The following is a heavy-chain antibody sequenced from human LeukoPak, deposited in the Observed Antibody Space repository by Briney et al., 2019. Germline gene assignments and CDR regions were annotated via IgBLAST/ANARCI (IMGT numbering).Heavy chain of an antibody. CDR1: GVSFSGDADS. CDR3: ARGGSSGWYYHFDY. V-gene: IGHV4-30-2*01. D-gene: IGHD6-19*01. CDR2: IYYNGDT. J-gene: IGHJ4*02. Sequence: PSEXLXLTXXVSGVSFSGDADSWTWIRQPLGGXLGXXXNIYYNGDTYYNPSLRGRVTMSIDMSKNQFSLNLSSLTAADTAVYYCARGGSSGWYYHFDYWGQGTLVTVSS.